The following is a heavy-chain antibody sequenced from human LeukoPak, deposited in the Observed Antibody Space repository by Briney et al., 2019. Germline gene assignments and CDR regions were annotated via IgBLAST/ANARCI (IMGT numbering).Heavy chain of an antibody. CDR3: VKGDYCSIPGCVIDALVV. D-gene: IGHD4-17*01. CDR1: GFPFGDFA. J-gene: IGHJ3*01. Sequence: GSLRLSCAASGFPFGDFAMTWVRQVPGGGLQWVSTITRSGQNTYYADSVKGRFTISRDDYKGMLYLQMNSLRAEDTAMYYCVKGDYCSIPGCVIDALVVWGQGTVVTVSS. V-gene: IGHV3-23*01. CDR2: ITRSGQNT.